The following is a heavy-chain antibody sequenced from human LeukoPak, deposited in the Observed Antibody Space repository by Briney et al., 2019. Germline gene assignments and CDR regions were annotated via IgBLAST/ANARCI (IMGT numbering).Heavy chain of an antibody. CDR2: INPNSGGT. J-gene: IGHJ4*02. V-gene: IGHV1-2*02. CDR3: ARESPDRSGGVLPFDY. Sequence: GASVKVSCKASGYTFTGYYMHWVRQAPGQGLEWMGWINPNSGGTNYAQKFQGRVTMTRDTSISTAYMELSRLRSDDTAVYYCARESPDRSGGVLPFDYWGQGTLVTVSS. D-gene: IGHD2-8*02. CDR1: GYTFTGYY.